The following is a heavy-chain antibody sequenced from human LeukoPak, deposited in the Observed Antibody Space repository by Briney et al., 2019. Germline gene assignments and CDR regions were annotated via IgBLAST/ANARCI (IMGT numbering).Heavy chain of an antibody. CDR2: IKHDGSEK. CDR1: GFTFSTYW. D-gene: IGHD6-13*01. Sequence: GGSLRLSCAASGFTFSTYWMSWVRQALGRGLEWVANIKHDGSEKFYVDSVRGRLTISRDNAKNSLYLQLNSLRAEDTALYYCARITGIEAAGDYWGQGTLVTVSS. CDR3: ARITGIEAAGDY. V-gene: IGHV3-7*04. J-gene: IGHJ4*02.